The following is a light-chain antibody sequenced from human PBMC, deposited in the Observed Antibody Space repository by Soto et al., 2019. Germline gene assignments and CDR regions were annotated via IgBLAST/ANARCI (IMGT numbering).Light chain of an antibody. CDR2: KAS. J-gene: IGKJ4*01. V-gene: IGKV1-5*03. Sequence: DIQMTQSPSTLSASVGDRVTITCRASQSIRSWLAWYQQKPGKAPKLLIYKASGLESGVPSRFSGSGSGTDFTLTISSLQPDDFATYYCQQYNSYSPLTFGGGTKVEIK. CDR1: QSIRSW. CDR3: QQYNSYSPLT.